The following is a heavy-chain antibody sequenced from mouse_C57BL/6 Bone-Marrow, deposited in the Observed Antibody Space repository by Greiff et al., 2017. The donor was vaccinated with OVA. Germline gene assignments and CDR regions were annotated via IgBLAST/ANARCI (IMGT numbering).Heavy chain of an antibody. CDR1: GYTFTNYW. D-gene: IGHD1-1*01. V-gene: IGHV1-63*01. Sequence: VQVVESGAELVRPGTSVKMSCKASGYTFTNYWIGWAKQRPGHGLEWIGDIYPGGGYTNYNEKFKGKATLTADKSSSTAYMQFSSLTSEDSAIYYCAREGGLITTVVARGYFDVWGTGTTVTVSS. CDR2: IYPGGGYT. CDR3: AREGGLITTVVARGYFDV. J-gene: IGHJ1*03.